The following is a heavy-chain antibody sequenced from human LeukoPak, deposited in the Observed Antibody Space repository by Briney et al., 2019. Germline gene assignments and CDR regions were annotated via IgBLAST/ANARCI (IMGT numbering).Heavy chain of an antibody. CDR1: GYTFTDYY. J-gene: IGHJ5*02. Sequence: ASVKVSCKASGYTFTDYYMHWVRQAPGQGLEWMGWINPNSGGADYAQKFQGRVTMTRDTSISTAYMALSRLRSDDTAVYYCARGPPEYCSGDSCYSGRNWIGPWGQGTLVTVSS. CDR3: ARGPPEYCSGDSCYSGRNWIGP. D-gene: IGHD2-15*01. V-gene: IGHV1-2*02. CDR2: INPNSGGA.